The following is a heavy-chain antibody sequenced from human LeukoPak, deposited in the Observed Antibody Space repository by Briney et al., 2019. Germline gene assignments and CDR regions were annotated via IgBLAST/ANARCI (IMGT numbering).Heavy chain of an antibody. D-gene: IGHD5-18*01. CDR2: FYTREII. CDR1: GGSFSGYY. V-gene: IGHV4-59*10. Sequence: SETLSLTCAVYGGSFSGYYWSWIRQPAGKGLEWIGRFYTREIINHNPSLKSRVTISVDTSKNQFSLKVNSVTAADTAVYYCASLPYSYGYLDDSYYYMDVWGKGTTVTVSS. J-gene: IGHJ6*03. CDR3: ASLPYSYGYLDDSYYYMDV.